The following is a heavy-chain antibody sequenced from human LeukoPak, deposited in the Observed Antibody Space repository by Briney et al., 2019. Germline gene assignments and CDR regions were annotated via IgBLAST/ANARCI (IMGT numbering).Heavy chain of an antibody. CDR3: ARSGRGYYDSLDH. CDR2: VWYDGSNK. D-gene: IGHD3-22*01. J-gene: IGHJ4*02. V-gene: IGHV3-33*07. CDR1: GFTFSSHV. Sequence: GRSLRLSCEASGFTFSSHVMYWVRQAPGKGLEWVAVVWYDGSNKYYADSVKGRFTISRDNPNNTLYLQMNSLRAEDTAVYYCARSGRGYYDSLDHWGQGDLVTVSS.